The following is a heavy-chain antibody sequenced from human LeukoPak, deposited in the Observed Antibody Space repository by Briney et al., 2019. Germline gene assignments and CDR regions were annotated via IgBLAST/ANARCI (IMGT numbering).Heavy chain of an antibody. V-gene: IGHV3-23*01. CDR1: GFTFDDYA. D-gene: IGHD5-12*01. Sequence: PTGGSLRLSCAASGFTFDDYAMSWVRQAPGKGLEWVSAISGSGGSTYYADSVKGRFTISRDNSKNTLYLQMNSLRAEDTAVYYCAKDRDIVATIFDYWGQGTLVTVSS. CDR2: ISGSGGST. J-gene: IGHJ4*02. CDR3: AKDRDIVATIFDY.